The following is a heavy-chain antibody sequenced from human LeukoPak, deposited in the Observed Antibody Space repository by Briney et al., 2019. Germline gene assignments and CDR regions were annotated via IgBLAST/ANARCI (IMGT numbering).Heavy chain of an antibody. CDR3: AKDLGSSFEYVWGINRYSPSFDY. D-gene: IGHD3-16*02. J-gene: IGHJ4*02. Sequence: GGSLRLSCAASGFTFSSYAMSWVRQAPGKGLEWVSPISASGGSKYHASSGKGRFRISRDNSENTLSLEMSSLRAEDAAVYYCAKDLGSSFEYVWGINRYSPSFDYWGQGTLVTVSS. CDR2: ISASGGSK. CDR1: GFTFSSYA. V-gene: IGHV3-23*01.